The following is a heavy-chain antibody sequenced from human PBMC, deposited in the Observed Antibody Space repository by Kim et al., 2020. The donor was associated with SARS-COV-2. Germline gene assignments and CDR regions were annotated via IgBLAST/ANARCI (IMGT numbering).Heavy chain of an antibody. CDR1: GFTFSNAW. V-gene: IGHV3-15*01. CDR3: TTATYSSDFWAPYYYYYMDV. J-gene: IGHJ6*03. CDR2: IKSKTDGGTT. Sequence: GGSLRLSCAASGFTFSNAWMSWVRQAPGKGLEWVGRIKSKTDGGTTDYAAPVKGRFTISRDDSKNTLYLQMNSLKTEDTAVYYCTTATYSSDFWAPYYYYYMDVWGKGTTVTVSS. D-gene: IGHD3-3*01.